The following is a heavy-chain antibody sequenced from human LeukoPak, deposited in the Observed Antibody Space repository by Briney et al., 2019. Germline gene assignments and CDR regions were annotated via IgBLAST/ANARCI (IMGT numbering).Heavy chain of an antibody. CDR2: FSGSGTTT. CDR3: AKGADSYYYYGMDV. J-gene: IGHJ6*02. Sequence: GGSLRLSCAASGFSFSNYPMTWVRQAPGKGLEWVSGFSGSGTTTYYADSVRGRFIISRDNFKSTLYLQMNSLRAEDTALYYCAKGADSYYYYGMDVWGQGTTVTVSS. V-gene: IGHV3-23*01. CDR1: GFSFSNYP.